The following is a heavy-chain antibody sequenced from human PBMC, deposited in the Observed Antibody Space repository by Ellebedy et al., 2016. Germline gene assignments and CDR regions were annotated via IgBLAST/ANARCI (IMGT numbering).Heavy chain of an antibody. CDR3: ARPAPPTPNYFDY. V-gene: IGHV1-18*04. D-gene: IGHD4-23*01. J-gene: IGHJ4*02. Sequence: ASVKVSXXTSGFTFTDYGMGWVRQGPGQGRESTEWLKASIGKTNYAQKFQGRVTMTVDTTTSTVYMELRSLRSDDTAVYYCARPAPPTPNYFDYWGQGTLGTVSS. CDR1: GFTFTDYG. CDR2: LKASIGKT.